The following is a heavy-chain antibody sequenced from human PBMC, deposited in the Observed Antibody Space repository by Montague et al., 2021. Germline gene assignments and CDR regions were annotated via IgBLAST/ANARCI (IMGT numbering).Heavy chain of an antibody. V-gene: IGHV4-4*07. J-gene: IGHJ6*03. Sequence: SETLSLTCTVFGDSINTYSWSWIRQPAGKGLEWIGRLSNGGSTNSNPSLKSRVSMSVDTSKNQFSLKLSSVTAADTAVYFCARDTVGASGYFYYYYMDVWGRGTPVPVSS. CDR1: GDSINTYS. D-gene: IGHD1-26*01. CDR3: ARDTVGASGYFYYYYMDV. CDR2: LSNGGST.